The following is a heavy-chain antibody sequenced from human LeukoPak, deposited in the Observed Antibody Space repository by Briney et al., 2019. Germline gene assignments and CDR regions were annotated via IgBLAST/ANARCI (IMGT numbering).Heavy chain of an antibody. V-gene: IGHV4-34*01. CDR1: GGSISNHY. J-gene: IGHJ4*02. D-gene: IGHD3-22*01. CDR2: INHSGST. Sequence: PSEILSLTCTVSGGSISNHYWSWIRQPPGKGLEWIGEINHSGSTNYNPSLKSRVTISVDTSKNQFSLKLSSVTAADTAVYYCARLYYYDSTDYWGQGTLVTVSS. CDR3: ARLYYYDSTDY.